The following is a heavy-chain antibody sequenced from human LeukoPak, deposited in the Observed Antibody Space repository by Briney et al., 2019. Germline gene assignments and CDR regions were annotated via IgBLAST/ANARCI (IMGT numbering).Heavy chain of an antibody. CDR1: GGSFSGYY. V-gene: IGHV4-34*01. D-gene: IGHD3-10*01. CDR2: INHSGST. CDR3: ARGRIPIVRGNNWFDP. Sequence: SETLSLTCAVYGGSFSGYYWSWIRQPPPKGLEWSWEINHSGSTNYNPSLKSRVTISVDTSKNQFSLKLSSVTAADTAVYYCARGRIPIVRGNNWFDPWGQGTLVTVSS. J-gene: IGHJ5*02.